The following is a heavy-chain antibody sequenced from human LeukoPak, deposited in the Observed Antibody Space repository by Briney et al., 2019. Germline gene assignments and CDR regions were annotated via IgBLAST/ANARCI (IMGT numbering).Heavy chain of an antibody. D-gene: IGHD3-22*01. J-gene: IGHJ5*02. Sequence: GGSLRLSCAASGFSVSNNYMSWVRQAPGKGLEWVSVIHSGGETYYTDSVKGRFTISRDNSKNTLYPQMDSLRAEDTAVYYCGRAGVYSASSGYGPDRWGQGTLVTVSS. CDR2: IHSGGET. CDR3: GRAGVYSASSGYGPDR. V-gene: IGHV3-53*01. CDR1: GFSVSNNY.